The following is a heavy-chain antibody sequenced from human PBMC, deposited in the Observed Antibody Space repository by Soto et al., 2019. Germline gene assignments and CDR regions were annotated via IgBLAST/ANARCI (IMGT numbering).Heavy chain of an antibody. Sequence: GASVKVSCKASGYTFTDFGIAWVRQAPGQGLEWMGWISGYNGDTSYAQKFQGRVTMTIERSTGTAYMDLRSLRSDDTAVYYCARVPYSSGWYFAFNIWGQGTMVTVSS. CDR2: ISGYNGDT. CDR3: ARVPYSSGWYFAFNI. J-gene: IGHJ3*02. V-gene: IGHV1-18*01. CDR1: GYTFTDFG. D-gene: IGHD6-19*01.